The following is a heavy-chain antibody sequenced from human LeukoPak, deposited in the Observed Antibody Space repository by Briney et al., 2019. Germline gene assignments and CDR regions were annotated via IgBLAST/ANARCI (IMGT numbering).Heavy chain of an antibody. J-gene: IGHJ6*03. CDR2: FYYNGTT. Sequence: SETLSLTCTVSGASLSSYYWSWIRQPPGRGLEWIGNFYYNGTTKYNPSLRSRVTISIDTSRNQFSLKLTSVTAADTAVYYCARVRRGYSNAQYYYYYMDVWGKGTTVTVSS. D-gene: IGHD5-18*01. V-gene: IGHV4-59*12. CDR1: GASLSSYY. CDR3: ARVRRGYSNAQYYYYYMDV.